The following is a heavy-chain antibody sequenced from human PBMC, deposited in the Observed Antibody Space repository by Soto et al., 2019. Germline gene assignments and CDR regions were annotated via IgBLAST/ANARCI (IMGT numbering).Heavy chain of an antibody. J-gene: IGHJ4*02. CDR1: GFSFSSFG. D-gene: IGHD3-16*02. V-gene: IGHV3-30*18. Sequence: QVQLVESGGGVVQPERSLRLSCAASGFSFSSFGMHWVRQAPGKGLEWVAFNSYDGSNKYYADSVKGRFTISRDSSEKTLYLQMNSLRPEDTAVYYCAKALGELSPESYDYWGQGTLVTVSS. CDR3: AKALGELSPESYDY. CDR2: NSYDGSNK.